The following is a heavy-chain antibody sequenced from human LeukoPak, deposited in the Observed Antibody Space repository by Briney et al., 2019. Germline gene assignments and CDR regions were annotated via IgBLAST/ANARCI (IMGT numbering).Heavy chain of an antibody. D-gene: IGHD4-17*01. CDR1: GFTFSSYG. J-gene: IGHJ4*02. CDR3: ARDEVTTAPDY. Sequence: PGRSLRLSCAASGFTFSSYGMHWVRQAPGKGLEWVAVIWYDGSNKYYADSVKGRFTISRDNSKNTLYLQMNSLRAEDTAVYYCARDEVTTAPDYWGQGTLVTVSS. CDR2: IWYDGSNK. V-gene: IGHV3-33*01.